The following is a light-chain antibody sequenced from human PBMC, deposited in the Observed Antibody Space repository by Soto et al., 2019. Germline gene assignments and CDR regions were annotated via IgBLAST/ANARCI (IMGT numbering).Light chain of an antibody. Sequence: EIFMTQSPATLSVFPGERVILSCRASQSVGSTLAWYQQKPGQAPRLLIRGASTRATGVPARFSGSGSGTEFTLTISSLQSEDFAVYYCQQYSSSLTFGGGPRWKSN. CDR2: GAS. V-gene: IGKV3-15*01. J-gene: IGKJ4*02. CDR3: QQYSSSLT. CDR1: QSVGST.